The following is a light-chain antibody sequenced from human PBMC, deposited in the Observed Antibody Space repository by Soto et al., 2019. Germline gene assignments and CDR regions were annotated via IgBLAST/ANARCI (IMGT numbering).Light chain of an antibody. V-gene: IGLV2-14*03. CDR1: SSDVGGSNF. CDR3: VSYTSSTTYV. CDR2: DVA. J-gene: IGLJ1*01. Sequence: VLTQPASVSDSPGQSITISCTGTSSDVGGSNFVSWYQQHPGKPPKLIIYDVANRPSGVSNRFSGSKSGSTATLIISRLQTEDEADYYCVSYTSSTTYVFGTGTKVTVL.